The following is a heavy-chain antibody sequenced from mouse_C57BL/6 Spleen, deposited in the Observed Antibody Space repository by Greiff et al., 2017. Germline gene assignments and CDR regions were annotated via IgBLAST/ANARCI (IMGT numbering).Heavy chain of an antibody. D-gene: IGHD1-1*01. J-gene: IGHJ1*03. V-gene: IGHV2-5*01. CDR2: IWRGGST. CDR3: AKKGYYGSSSYFDV. CDR1: GFSLTSSG. Sequence: QVQLQQSGPGLVQPSQSLSITCTVSGFSLTSSGVHWVRQSPGKGLEWLGVIWRGGSTDSNAAFMSRLGLPKDNSKSQVFFKMNSLQADDAAIDYCAKKGYYGSSSYFDVWGTGTTVTVSS.